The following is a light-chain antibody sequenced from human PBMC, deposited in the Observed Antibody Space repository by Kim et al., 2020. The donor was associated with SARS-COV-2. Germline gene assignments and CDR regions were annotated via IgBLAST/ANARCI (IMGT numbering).Light chain of an antibody. Sequence: AYVGERVCITCRASHDISTFLAWYQQRPGRAPKLLIYSASNLESGVPSRFSGSGSGTEFTLTISSLQPEDIATYYCQQPTSFPLTFGGGTKVDIK. CDR3: QQPTSFPLT. J-gene: IGKJ4*01. V-gene: IGKV1-12*01. CDR2: SAS. CDR1: HDISTF.